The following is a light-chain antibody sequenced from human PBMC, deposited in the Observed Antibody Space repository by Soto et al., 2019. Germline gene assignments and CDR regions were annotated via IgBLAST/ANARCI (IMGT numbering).Light chain of an antibody. J-gene: IGLJ3*02. CDR2: GNS. V-gene: IGLV1-40*01. CDR1: SSNIWAGYD. Sequence: QAVVTQPPSVSGAPGQRVTISCTGSSSNIWAGYDVHWYQQLPGTAPKLLIYGNSNRPSGVPDRFSGSKSGTSASLAITGLQAEDEADYYCQSYDSSLSGSEVFGGGTKLTVL. CDR3: QSYDSSLSGSEV.